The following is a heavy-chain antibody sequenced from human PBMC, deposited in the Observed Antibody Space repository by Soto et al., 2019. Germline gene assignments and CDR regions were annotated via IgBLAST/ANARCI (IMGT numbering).Heavy chain of an antibody. CDR2: ISSSSSYI. CDR3: ARCESELELRYSY. CDR1: GFTFSSYS. Sequence: GGSLRLSCAASGFTFSSYSMNWVRQAPGKGLEWVSSISSSSSYIYYADSVKGRFTISRDNAKNSLYLQMNSLRAEDTAVYYCARCESELELRYSYWGQGTLVTVSS. V-gene: IGHV3-21*01. J-gene: IGHJ4*02. D-gene: IGHD1-7*01.